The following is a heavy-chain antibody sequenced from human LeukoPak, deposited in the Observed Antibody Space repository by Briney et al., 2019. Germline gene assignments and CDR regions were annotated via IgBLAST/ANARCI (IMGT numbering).Heavy chain of an antibody. V-gene: IGHV4-39*06. Sequence: SETLSLTCTVSGGSISSTSYYWGWIRQPPGKGLEWIGSIYSSGSSYCNPSLKSRVTLSVDTSKNQFALKVASVTAADTAVYYCSREPRRGGWFDPWGQGILVTVSS. CDR3: SREPRRGGWFDP. J-gene: IGHJ5*02. CDR1: GGSISSTSYY. CDR2: IYSSGSS.